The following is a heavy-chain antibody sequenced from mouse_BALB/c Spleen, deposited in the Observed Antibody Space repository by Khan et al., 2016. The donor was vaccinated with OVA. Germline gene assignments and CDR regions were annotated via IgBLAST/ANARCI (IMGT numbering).Heavy chain of an antibody. CDR1: GYTFINYW. V-gene: IGHV1-7*01. Sequence: QVQLKQSGAELAKPGASVKMSCKASGYTFINYWILWVKQRPGQGLEWIGYINPSTGYTEYNQNFKDKATLTADKSSSTAYMQLSSLTSDDSAVDYCARRVLRWDFDYWGQGTTLTVS. D-gene: IGHD1-1*01. CDR3: ARRVLRWDFDY. J-gene: IGHJ2*01. CDR2: INPSTGYT.